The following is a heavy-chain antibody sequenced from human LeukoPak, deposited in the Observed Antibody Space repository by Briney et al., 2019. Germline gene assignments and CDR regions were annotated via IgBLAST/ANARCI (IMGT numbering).Heavy chain of an antibody. CDR1: GFTFSSYI. CDR3: VKDFWSPSNY. CDR2: IINSDGTT. J-gene: IGHJ4*02. V-gene: IGHV3-23*01. D-gene: IGHD2-8*02. Sequence: GGSLRLSCAASGFTFSSYIMTWVRQAPGKGLEWVSTIINSDGTTYYADSVRGRFTISRDNYKNTLYLQMNSLRAEDTALYYCVKDFWSPSNYWGQGTLVTVSS.